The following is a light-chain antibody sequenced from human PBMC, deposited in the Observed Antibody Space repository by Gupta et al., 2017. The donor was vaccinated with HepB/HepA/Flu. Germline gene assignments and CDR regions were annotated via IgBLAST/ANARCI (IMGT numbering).Light chain of an antibody. V-gene: IGKV3-11*01. CDR2: DAS. CDR1: ESVSSF. CDR3: QQRSDWPRT. J-gene: IGKJ1*01. Sequence: EIVLTQSPGTLSLSPGERATLSCRASESVSSFLAWYQQKPGQAPRLLIYDASNRATGAPARFSGSGSGTYFTLTISILEPEDFALYYCQQRSDWPRTFGQGTKVEMK.